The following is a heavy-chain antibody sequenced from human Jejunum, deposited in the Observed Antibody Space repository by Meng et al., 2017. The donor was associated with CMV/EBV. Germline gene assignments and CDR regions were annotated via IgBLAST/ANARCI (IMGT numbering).Heavy chain of an antibody. J-gene: IGHJ2*01. CDR2: ISAYNGDT. Sequence: QAKVVQSGGEVKKPGASVKVSCKASGYTFTNYGITWVRQAPGQGLEWMGWISAYNGDTNYAQTLQGRVTMTTDTSTSTAYMELRSLRSDDTAVYYCAREGLVGDLRYFDLWGRGTLVTVSS. CDR3: AREGLVGDLRYFDL. CDR1: GYTFTNYG. V-gene: IGHV1-18*01. D-gene: IGHD3-16*01.